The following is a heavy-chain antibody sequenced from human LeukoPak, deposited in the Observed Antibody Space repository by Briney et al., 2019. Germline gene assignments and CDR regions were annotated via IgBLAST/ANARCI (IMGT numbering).Heavy chain of an antibody. D-gene: IGHD4-23*01. CDR3: ARENNGGNLPNWCDP. V-gene: IGHV4-59*01. CDR1: GVSISSYY. J-gene: IGHJ5*02. Sequence: SETLTLPCTVSGVSISSYYWSWIRQPPGKGLEWVGYIYYGGSTKYNPSLQSRVTISVATSKNQFSLKLSSVTAADTAVYYCARENNGGNLPNWCDPGGEGTLLTVSS. CDR2: IYYGGST.